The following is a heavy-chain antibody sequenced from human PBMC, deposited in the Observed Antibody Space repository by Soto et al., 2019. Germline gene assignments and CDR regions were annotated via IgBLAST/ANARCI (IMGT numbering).Heavy chain of an antibody. J-gene: IGHJ4*02. CDR3: AREMATIRGVYFDY. Sequence: SVKVSCKASGYTFTSYYMHWVRQAPGPGLEWMGIIDPSSGSAKYAQKFQGRVTMTRDTSTNTVYMDLSSLRSEDTAVYYCAREMATIRGVYFDYWGQGTLVTVSS. V-gene: IGHV1-46*01. D-gene: IGHD5-12*01. CDR1: GYTFTSYY. CDR2: IDPSSGSA.